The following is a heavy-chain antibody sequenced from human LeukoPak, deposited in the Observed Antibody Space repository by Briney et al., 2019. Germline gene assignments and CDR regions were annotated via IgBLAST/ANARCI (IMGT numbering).Heavy chain of an antibody. CDR2: ISSSGTTI. J-gene: IGHJ5*02. CDR1: GFTFSSYS. Sequence: QAGGSLRLSCAASGFTFSSYSMNWVRQAPGKGLEWVSYISSSGTTIYCADSVRGRFTISRDNAKNSLYLQMNSLRGEDTAVYYCARIITVAGMDRFDPWGQGTLVTVSS. D-gene: IGHD6-13*01. CDR3: ARIITVAGMDRFDP. V-gene: IGHV3-48*04.